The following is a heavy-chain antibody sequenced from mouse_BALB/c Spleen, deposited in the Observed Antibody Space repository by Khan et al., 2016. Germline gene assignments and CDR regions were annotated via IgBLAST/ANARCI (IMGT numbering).Heavy chain of an antibody. V-gene: IGHV14-3*02. Sequence: EVQLQESGAELVKPGASVKLSCTASGFNIKDTYMHWVKQRPEQGLEWIGRIDPANGNTKYDPKFQGKATITADTSSNTVYLQLSSLTSEDTAVYYCARGDPYYAMDYWGQGTSVTVSS. CDR1: GFNIKDTY. CDR2: IDPANGNT. D-gene: IGHD3-3*01. J-gene: IGHJ4*01. CDR3: ARGDPYYAMDY.